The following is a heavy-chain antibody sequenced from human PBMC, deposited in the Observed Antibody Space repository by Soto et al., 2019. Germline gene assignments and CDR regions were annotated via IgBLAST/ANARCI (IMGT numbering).Heavy chain of an antibody. CDR3: ARVITYYDFWSGYYKLDYYGMDV. CDR1: GGSISSYY. V-gene: IGHV4-59*01. D-gene: IGHD3-3*01. Sequence: SETLSLTCTVSGGSISSYYWSWIRQPPGKGLEWIGYIYYSGSTNYNPSLKSRVTISVDTSKNQFSLKLSSVTAADTAVYYCARVITYYDFWSGYYKLDYYGMDVWGQGTTVTVSS. J-gene: IGHJ6*02. CDR2: IYYSGST.